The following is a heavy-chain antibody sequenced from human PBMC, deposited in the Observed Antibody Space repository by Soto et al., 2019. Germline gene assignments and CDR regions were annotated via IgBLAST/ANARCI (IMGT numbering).Heavy chain of an antibody. CDR1: GFNSTNHW. Sequence: GGSLRLSCAASGFNSTNHWMHWVRQAPGKGLVWVSRITSDGKSKAYAESVKGRFAISRDNAKNTVYLQMNGLTVEDTAVYYCARESGDWPLNWFDPWGQGTLVTVSS. CDR2: ITSDGKSK. V-gene: IGHV3-74*01. J-gene: IGHJ5*02. CDR3: ARESGDWPLNWFDP. D-gene: IGHD2-21*02.